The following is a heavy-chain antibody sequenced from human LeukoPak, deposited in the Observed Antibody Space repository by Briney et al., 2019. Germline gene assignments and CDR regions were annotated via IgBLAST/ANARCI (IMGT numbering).Heavy chain of an antibody. J-gene: IGHJ4*02. Sequence: SETLSLTCTVSGGSISSGDYYWSWIRQPPGKVLEWIGYIYYSGSTYYNPSLKSRVTVSVDTSKNQFSLKLSSVTAADTAVYYCASNVDTAMDFDYWGQGTLVTVSS. CDR2: IYYSGST. CDR1: GGSISSGDYY. D-gene: IGHD5-18*01. CDR3: ASNVDTAMDFDY. V-gene: IGHV4-30-4*08.